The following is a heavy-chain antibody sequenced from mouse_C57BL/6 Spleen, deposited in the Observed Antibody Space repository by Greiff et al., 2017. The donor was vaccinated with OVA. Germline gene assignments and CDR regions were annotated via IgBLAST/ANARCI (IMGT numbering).Heavy chain of an antibody. V-gene: IGHV1-80*01. CDR3: ARPHYYGRGYFDY. J-gene: IGHJ2*01. CDR2: IYPGDGDT. CDR1: GYAFSSYW. D-gene: IGHD1-2*01. Sequence: QVQLKQSGAELVKPGASVKISCKASGYAFSSYWMNWVKQRPGKGLEWIGQIYPGDGDTNYNGKFKGKATLTADKSSSTAYMQLSSLTSEDSAVYFCARPHYYGRGYFDYWGQGTTLTVSS.